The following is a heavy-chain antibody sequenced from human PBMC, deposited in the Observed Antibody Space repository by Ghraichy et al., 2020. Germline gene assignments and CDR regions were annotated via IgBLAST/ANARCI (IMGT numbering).Heavy chain of an antibody. CDR2: ISSSSSYI. CDR1: GFTFSSYS. V-gene: IGHV3-21*01. Sequence: ETLSLTCAASGFTFSSYSMNWVRQAPGKGLEWVSSISSSSSYIYYADSVKGRFTISRDNAKNSLYLQMNSLRAEDTAVYYCASLRDYYGSGSYYPPFEDYWGQGTLVTVSS. CDR3: ASLRDYYGSGSYYPPFEDY. D-gene: IGHD3-10*01. J-gene: IGHJ4*02.